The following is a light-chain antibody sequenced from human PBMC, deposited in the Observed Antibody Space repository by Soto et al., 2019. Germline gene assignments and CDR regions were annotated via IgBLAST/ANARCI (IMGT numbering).Light chain of an antibody. CDR1: QSVSSN. Sequence: EIVMTQSPATLSVSPGERATLSCRASQSVSSNLAWYQQKPGQAPRLLIYGASTRATGIPARFSGSGSGTEFTLTISSLQSEDVAVYYCQQYGSSPLTFGGGTKVEIK. J-gene: IGKJ4*01. V-gene: IGKV3-15*01. CDR3: QQYGSSPLT. CDR2: GAS.